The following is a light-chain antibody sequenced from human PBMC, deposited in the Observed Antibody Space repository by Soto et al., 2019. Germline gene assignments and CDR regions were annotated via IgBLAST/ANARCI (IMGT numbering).Light chain of an antibody. V-gene: IGLV2-14*01. Sequence: QSVLAQPASVSVSAGQSITISCTGTSGDIGSYNRVSWYQQHPGKAPKLIIYEVTDRPSGVSNRFSGSKSGNTASLTISGLQAEDEAEYYCSSYTNINTRACVFGTGTKVTVL. CDR3: SSYTNINTRACV. J-gene: IGLJ1*01. CDR1: SGDIGSYNR. CDR2: EVT.